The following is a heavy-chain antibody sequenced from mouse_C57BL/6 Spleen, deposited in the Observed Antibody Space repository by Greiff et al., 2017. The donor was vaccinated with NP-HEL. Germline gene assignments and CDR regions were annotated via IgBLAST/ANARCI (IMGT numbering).Heavy chain of an antibody. J-gene: IGHJ2*01. CDR1: GYTFTSSW. CDR2: IDPSDSYT. V-gene: IGHV1-69*01. CDR3: AREPTFDY. D-gene: IGHD6-5*01. Sequence: QVQLQQPGAELVMPGASVKLSCKASGYTFTSSWMHWVKQRPGQGLEWIGEIDPSDSYTNYNQKFKGKSTLTVDKSSSTAYMQLSSLTSEDSAVYYCAREPTFDYWGQGTTLTVSS.